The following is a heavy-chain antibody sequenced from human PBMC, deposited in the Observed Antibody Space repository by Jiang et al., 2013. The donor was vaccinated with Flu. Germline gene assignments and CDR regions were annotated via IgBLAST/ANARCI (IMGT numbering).Heavy chain of an antibody. J-gene: IGHJ5*02. V-gene: IGHV4-4*07. CDR1: GGSISSYY. Sequence: QLVESGPGLVKPSETLSLTCTVSGGSISSYYWSWIRQPAGKGLEWIGRIYTSGSTNYNPSLKSRVTMSVDTSKNQFSLKLSSVTAADTAVYYCARTIRGMYYYGSGSLFYNWFDPWGQGTLVTVSS. CDR3: ARTIRGMYYYGSGSLFYNWFDP. CDR2: IYTSGST. D-gene: IGHD3-10*01.